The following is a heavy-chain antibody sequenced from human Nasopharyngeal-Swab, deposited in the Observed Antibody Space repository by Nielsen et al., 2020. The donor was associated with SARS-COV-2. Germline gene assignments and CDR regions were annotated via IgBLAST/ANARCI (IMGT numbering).Heavy chain of an antibody. J-gene: IGHJ6*03. CDR3: AKRVAGKYYYMDV. CDR1: GFTFSSYA. CDR2: ISGSGGST. V-gene: IGHV3-23*01. D-gene: IGHD3-10*01. Sequence: GESLMTSCAAPGFTFSSYAMSWVRQAAGKGLEWVSAISGSGGSTYYADSVKGRFTISRDNSKNTLYLQMNSLRAEDTAVYYCAKRVAGKYYYMDVWGKGTTVTVSS.